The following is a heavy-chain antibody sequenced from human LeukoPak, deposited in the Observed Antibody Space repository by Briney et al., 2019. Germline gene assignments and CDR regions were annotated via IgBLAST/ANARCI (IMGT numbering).Heavy chain of an antibody. CDR3: TKDRAFGQFLWGNDY. CDR1: GFTFNSYG. Sequence: GGSLRLSCAASGFTFNSYGMHWVRQAPGKGLEWVAFIRYDGSDKYYADSVKGRFTISRDNSKNTLFLQMNSLRTDDTAMYYCTKDRAFGQFLWGNDYWGQGTLVTVSS. D-gene: IGHD2-21*01. CDR2: IRYDGSDK. V-gene: IGHV3-30*02. J-gene: IGHJ4*02.